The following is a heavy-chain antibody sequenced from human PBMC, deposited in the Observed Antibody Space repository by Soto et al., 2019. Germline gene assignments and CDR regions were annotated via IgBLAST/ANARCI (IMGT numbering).Heavy chain of an antibody. J-gene: IGHJ4*02. CDR1: GFTFDDYA. D-gene: IGHD3-22*01. Sequence: PGGSLRLSCAASGFTFDDYAMHWVRQAPGKGLEWVSGISWNSGSIGYADSVKGRFTISRDHAKNPLDLQMNSLRAEDTALYYCAKDMGYYDSRNYFDYWGQGTLVTVSS. CDR3: AKDMGYYDSRNYFDY. V-gene: IGHV3-9*01. CDR2: ISWNSGSI.